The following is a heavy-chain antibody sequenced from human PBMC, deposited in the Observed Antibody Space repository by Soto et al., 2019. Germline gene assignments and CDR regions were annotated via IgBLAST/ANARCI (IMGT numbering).Heavy chain of an antibody. J-gene: IGHJ6*03. V-gene: IGHV4-59*01. CDR1: GSSISSYY. Sequence: ASETLSLTCTVSGSSISSYYWSWIRQPPGKGLEWIGYIYYSGSTNYNPSLKSRVTISVDTSENQFSLKLSSVTVADTAVYYCARGYCSSTSCYVNYYYYMDVWGKGTTVTVSS. CDR3: ARGYCSSTSCYVNYYYYMDV. CDR2: IYYSGST. D-gene: IGHD2-2*01.